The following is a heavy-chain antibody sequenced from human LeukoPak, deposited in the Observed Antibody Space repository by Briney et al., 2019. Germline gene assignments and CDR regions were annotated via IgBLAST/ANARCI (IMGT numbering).Heavy chain of an antibody. V-gene: IGHV3-23*01. CDR2: ISGSGGST. CDR1: GFTFSSFA. CDR3: AKFRWSGYYGMDV. J-gene: IGHJ6*02. Sequence: QSGGSLRLSCAAFGFTFSSFAMSWVRQDPGKGLEWVSAISGSGGSTYYADSVKGRFTISRDNSKNTLYLQMNSLRAEDTAVYYCAKFRWSGYYGMDVWGQGTTVTVSS. D-gene: IGHD3-3*01.